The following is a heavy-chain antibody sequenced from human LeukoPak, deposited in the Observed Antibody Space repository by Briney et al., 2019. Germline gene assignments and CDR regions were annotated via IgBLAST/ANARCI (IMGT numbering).Heavy chain of an antibody. Sequence: TGGSLRLSCAASGFTVDINYMTWVRQAPGKGLEWVSVIYSGGRTYYADSVKGRFTISRDNAKNSLYLQMNSLRAEDTAVYYCARPGYDSYYFDYWGQGTQVTVSS. CDR3: ARPGYDSYYFDY. CDR2: IYSGGRT. J-gene: IGHJ4*02. V-gene: IGHV3-53*01. D-gene: IGHD5-12*01. CDR1: GFTVDINY.